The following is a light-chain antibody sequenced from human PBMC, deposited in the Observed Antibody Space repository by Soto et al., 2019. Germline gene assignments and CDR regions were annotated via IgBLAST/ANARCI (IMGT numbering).Light chain of an antibody. CDR2: DAS. V-gene: IGKV3-11*01. J-gene: IGKJ1*01. CDR1: QSVSSY. CDR3: QQRSHWPRT. Sequence: EIVLTQSPATLSLSPGERATISCRASQSVSSYLAWYQQKPGQAPRLLIYDASNRATGIPARFSGSGSGTDFTLTISSLEPEDFAVYYCQQRSHWPRTFGQGTKVDIK.